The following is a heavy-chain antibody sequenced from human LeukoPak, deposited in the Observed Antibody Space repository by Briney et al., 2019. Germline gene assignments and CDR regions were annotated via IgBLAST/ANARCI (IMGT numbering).Heavy chain of an antibody. V-gene: IGHV4-4*07. D-gene: IGHD3-10*01. CDR2: IYTSGST. CDR1: GGSISSYY. CDR3: ARELDGSASYYEAYFDY. J-gene: IGHJ4*02. Sequence: SETLSLTCTVSGGSISSYYWSWIRQPAGKGLEWIGRIYTSGSTNYNPSLKSRVTMSVDTSKNQFSLKLSSVTAADTAVYYCARELDGSASYYEAYFDYWGQGTLATVSS.